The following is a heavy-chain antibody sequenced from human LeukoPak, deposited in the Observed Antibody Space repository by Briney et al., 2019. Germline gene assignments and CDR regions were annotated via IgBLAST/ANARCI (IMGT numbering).Heavy chain of an antibody. CDR3: ARDGYDVDTAMVVPFDY. CDR1: GFTFSSYS. V-gene: IGHV3-21*01. Sequence: GGSRRLSCAASGFTFSSYSMNWVRQAPGKGLEWVSSISSSSSYIYYADSVKGRFTISRDNAKNSLYLQMNSLRAEDTAVYYCARDGYDVDTAMVVPFDYWGQGTLVTVSS. D-gene: IGHD5-18*01. J-gene: IGHJ4*02. CDR2: ISSSSSYI.